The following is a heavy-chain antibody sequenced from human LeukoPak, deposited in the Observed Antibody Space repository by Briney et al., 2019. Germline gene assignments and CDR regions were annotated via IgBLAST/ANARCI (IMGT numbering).Heavy chain of an antibody. CDR2: ISGSGGST. Sequence: GGSLRLSCAASGFTFSSYAMSWVRQAPGKGLEWVSAISGSGGSTYYADSVKGRFTISRDNSKNTLYLQMNSLGAEDTAVYYCAKDPGYCSGGSCYPYFDYWGQGTLVTVSS. V-gene: IGHV3-23*01. D-gene: IGHD2-15*01. CDR1: GFTFSSYA. CDR3: AKDPGYCSGGSCYPYFDY. J-gene: IGHJ4*02.